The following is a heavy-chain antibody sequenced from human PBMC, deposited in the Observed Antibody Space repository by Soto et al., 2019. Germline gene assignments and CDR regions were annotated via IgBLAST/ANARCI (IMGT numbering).Heavy chain of an antibody. CDR3: ERGATTSPGYFGL. CDR1: GGTVSNNW. Sequence: LLLSKPACGGTVSNNWIGLGGRATGKGLEWVANIKQDGREKHYKDSVKGRLTISRDNAKNSLSLQMNRLRVEDTAVYSCERGATTSPGYFGLSGRRPLVTESS. D-gene: IGHD1-26*01. J-gene: IGHJ2*01. V-gene: IGHV3-7*04. CDR2: IKQDGREK.